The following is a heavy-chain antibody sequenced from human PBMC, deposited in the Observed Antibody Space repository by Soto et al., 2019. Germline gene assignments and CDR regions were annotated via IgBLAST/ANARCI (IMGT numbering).Heavy chain of an antibody. CDR3: ARDEGALRYFDWLLAGLNSNYYYYYGMDV. CDR1: GFTFSSYW. Sequence: GGSLRLSCAASGFTFSSYWMHWVRQAPGKGLVWVSRINSDGSSTSYADSVKGRVTISRDNAKNTLYLQMNSLRAEDTAVYYCARDEGALRYFDWLLAGLNSNYYYYYGMDVWGQGTTVTVSS. D-gene: IGHD3-9*01. CDR2: INSDGSST. J-gene: IGHJ6*02. V-gene: IGHV3-74*01.